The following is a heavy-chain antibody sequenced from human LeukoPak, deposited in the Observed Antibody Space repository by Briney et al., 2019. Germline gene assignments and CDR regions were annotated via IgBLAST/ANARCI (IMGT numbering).Heavy chain of an antibody. CDR3: AKDRIAVAAHFDY. CDR1: GFTFSSYG. Sequence: GGSLILSCAASGFTFSSYGMHWVRQAPGKGLEWVAVISYDGSNKYYADSVKGRFTISRDNSKNTLYLQMNSLRAEDTAVYYCAKDRIAVAAHFDYWGQGTLVTVSS. D-gene: IGHD6-19*01. CDR2: ISYDGSNK. V-gene: IGHV3-30*18. J-gene: IGHJ4*02.